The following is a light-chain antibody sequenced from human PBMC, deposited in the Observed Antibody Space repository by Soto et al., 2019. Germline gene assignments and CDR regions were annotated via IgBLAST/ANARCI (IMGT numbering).Light chain of an antibody. CDR1: QGISSW. J-gene: IGKJ1*01. V-gene: IGKV1-5*01. CDR2: DAS. CDR3: QQYSLYWT. Sequence: DIHMTQSPSTLSASVGDRVTITCRASQGISSWVAWYQQKPGKVPKLLIYDASTLQSGVPSRFSGSGSGTEFTLTITSLQPDDFATYYCQQYSLYWTFGQGTKVDIK.